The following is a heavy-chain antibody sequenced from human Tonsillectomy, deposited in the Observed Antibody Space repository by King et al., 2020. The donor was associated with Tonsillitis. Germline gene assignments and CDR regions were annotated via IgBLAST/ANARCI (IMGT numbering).Heavy chain of an antibody. V-gene: IGHV3-30*18. D-gene: IGHD3-9*01. CDR2: ISSDGSNK. J-gene: IGHJ4*02. CDR1: GFTFSSYG. CDR3: AKDVAERYFDWLLPDY. Sequence: VQLVESGGGVVQPGRSLRLSCAASGFTFSSYGMHWVRQAPGKGLEWVAVISSDGSNKNYADSVKGRFTISRDNSKNTLYLQINSLRAEDTAVYYCAKDVAERYFDWLLPDYWGQGTLVTVSS.